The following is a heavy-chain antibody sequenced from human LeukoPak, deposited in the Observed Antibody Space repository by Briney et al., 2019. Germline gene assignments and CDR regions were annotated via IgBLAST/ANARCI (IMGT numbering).Heavy chain of an antibody. Sequence: SETLSLTCTVSGGSISSSSYYWGWIRQPPGKGPEWIGSIYYSGSTYYNPSLKSRVTISVDTSKNQFSLKLSSVTAADAAVYYCARHQNVVVPAALDPWGQGTLVTVSS. V-gene: IGHV4-39*01. CDR2: IYYSGST. D-gene: IGHD2-2*01. J-gene: IGHJ5*02. CDR3: ARHQNVVVPAALDP. CDR1: GGSISSSSYY.